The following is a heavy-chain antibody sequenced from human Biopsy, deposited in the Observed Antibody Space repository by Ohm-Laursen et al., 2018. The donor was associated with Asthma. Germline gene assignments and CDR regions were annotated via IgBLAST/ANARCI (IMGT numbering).Heavy chain of an antibody. CDR3: AKGEDPSPVAGGFDV. J-gene: IGHJ3*01. V-gene: IGHV3-30*18. D-gene: IGHD4-23*01. Sequence: LSLTCAASAFTFSRSGMHWVRQAPGKGLEWVSLISYDASYSTYADSVKGRSTISRDNSRRTLYLHMNFLRTEDTAVYYCAKGEDPSPVAGGFDVWGQGTEVTVSS. CDR2: ISYDASYS. CDR1: AFTFSRSG.